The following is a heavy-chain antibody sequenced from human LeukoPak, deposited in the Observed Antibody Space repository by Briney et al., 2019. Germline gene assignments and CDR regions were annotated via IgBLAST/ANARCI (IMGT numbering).Heavy chain of an antibody. D-gene: IGHD6-13*01. CDR2: IKNKSDGGKT. V-gene: IGHV3-15*01. J-gene: IGHJ4*02. CDR1: RFILNNAW. CDR3: AAERYSSTWYFDY. Sequence: GGSLRLSCAASRFILNNAWMSWVRQAPGKGLEWVGRIKNKSDGGKTDYAAPVKGRFTISRDDSKNTLYLQMNSLKTEDTAVYYCAAERYSSTWYFDYWGQGILVAVSS.